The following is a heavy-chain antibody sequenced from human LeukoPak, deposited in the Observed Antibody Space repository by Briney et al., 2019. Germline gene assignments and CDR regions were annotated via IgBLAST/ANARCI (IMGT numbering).Heavy chain of an antibody. D-gene: IGHD2-21*01. V-gene: IGHV4-34*01. J-gene: IGHJ3*01. CDR3: ARITWDGGDDAFDV. Sequence: PSETLSLTCAVYGGSFSGYYWCWIRQPPGKGLEWIGEITHSGYTNYNPSLKSRVTISVDTSKNQFSLRLSSVTAADTAMYYCARITWDGGDDAFDVWGQGTMVTVSS. CDR2: ITHSGYT. CDR1: GGSFSGYY.